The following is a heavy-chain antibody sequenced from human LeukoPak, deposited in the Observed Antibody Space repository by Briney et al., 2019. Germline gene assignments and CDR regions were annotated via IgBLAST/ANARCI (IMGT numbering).Heavy chain of an antibody. D-gene: IGHD1/OR15-1a*01. CDR2: IKKDGSEK. CDR3: AREGILRVTTDY. CDR1: GFTFSSYW. V-gene: IGHV3-7*01. J-gene: IGHJ4*02. Sequence: PGGSLRLSCAASGFTFSSYWMSWVRQVPGKGLEWVANIKKDGSEKYYVDSVKGRFTISRDNAKSSLYLQMNGLRAEDTAVYYCAREGILRVTTDYWGQRTLVTVSS.